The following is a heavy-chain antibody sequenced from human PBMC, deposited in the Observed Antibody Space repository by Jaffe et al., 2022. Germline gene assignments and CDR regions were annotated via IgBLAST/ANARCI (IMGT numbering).Heavy chain of an antibody. V-gene: IGHV4-59*01. CDR1: GGSISSYY. Sequence: QVQLQESGPGLVKPSETLSLTCTVSGGSISSYYWSWIRQPPGKGLEWIGYIYYSGSTNYNPSLKSRVTISVDTSKNQFSLKLSSVTAADTAVYYCARGLYDYVWGSYRYTGYFDYWGQGTLVTVSS. J-gene: IGHJ4*02. CDR3: ARGLYDYVWGSYRYTGYFDY. D-gene: IGHD3-16*02. CDR2: IYYSGST.